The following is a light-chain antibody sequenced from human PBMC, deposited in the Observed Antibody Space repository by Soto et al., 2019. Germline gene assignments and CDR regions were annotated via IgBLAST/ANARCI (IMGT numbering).Light chain of an antibody. CDR3: QQYTNWPKT. V-gene: IGKV3-20*01. CDR1: QSVSNNY. J-gene: IGKJ1*01. Sequence: EIVFTQSPGTLSLSPGARATLSCRASQSVSNNYLAWYQQKPGQAPRLIIYGASSRATGIPDRFSASVSGTDFTITISRLEPEDGEVYDGQQYTNWPKTFGQGTKVDIK. CDR2: GAS.